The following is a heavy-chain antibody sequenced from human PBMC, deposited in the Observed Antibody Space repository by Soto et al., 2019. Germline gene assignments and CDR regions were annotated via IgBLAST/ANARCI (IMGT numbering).Heavy chain of an antibody. CDR2: IDGSGATT. V-gene: IGHV3-23*01. D-gene: IGHD3-10*01. CDR3: AKNSGWFDS. J-gene: IGHJ5*01. CDR1: GFTFSSND. Sequence: LRLSCAASGFTFSSNDMTWVRQAPGKGLEWVSTIDGSGATTYYADFVEGRFTVSRDNSKNTVYVQMNNLRADDTALYYCAKNSGWFDSWGQGTLVTVSS.